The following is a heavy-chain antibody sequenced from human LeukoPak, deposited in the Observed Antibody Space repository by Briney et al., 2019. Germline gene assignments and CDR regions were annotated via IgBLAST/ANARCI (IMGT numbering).Heavy chain of an antibody. CDR1: GGSFSGYY. Sequence: SETLSLTCAVYGGSFSGYYWSWIRQPPGKGLEWIGEINHSGSTNYNPSLKSRVTISVDTSKNQFSLKLSSVTAADTAVYYCARLRLGELPSQYRVGYWGQGTLVTVSS. D-gene: IGHD3-16*02. CDR2: INHSGST. V-gene: IGHV4-34*01. CDR3: ARLRLGELPSQYRVGY. J-gene: IGHJ4*02.